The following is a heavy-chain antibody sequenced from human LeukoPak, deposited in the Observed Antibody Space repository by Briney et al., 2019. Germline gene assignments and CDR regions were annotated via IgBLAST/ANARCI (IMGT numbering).Heavy chain of an antibody. V-gene: IGHV3-30-3*01. CDR2: VSYDETKN. CDR1: GFTFSNYA. J-gene: IGHJ4*02. Sequence: GGSLRLSCAASGFTFSNYAMHWVRQTPGKGLEWVAAVSYDETKNYYADSVKGRFTISRDSSKNTLHLQLNSLEVEDTAIYYCASDYGNPDVVDYWGQGTLVTVSS. CDR3: ASDYGNPDVVDY. D-gene: IGHD4-17*01.